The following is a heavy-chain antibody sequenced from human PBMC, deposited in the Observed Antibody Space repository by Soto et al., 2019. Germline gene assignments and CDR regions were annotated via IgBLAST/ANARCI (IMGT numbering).Heavy chain of an antibody. V-gene: IGHV6-1*01. CDR1: GDSVSSNSAA. J-gene: IGHJ4*01. CDR2: TYYRSKWYN. Sequence: SQTLSLTCAISGDSVSSNSAAWNWIRHSPSRGLEWLGRTYYRSKWYNDYAVSVKSRITINPDTSKNQFSLQLNSVTPEDTAVYYCARVSVVSLDYFDYWGHGTLVTVSS. D-gene: IGHD2-15*01. CDR3: ARVSVVSLDYFDY.